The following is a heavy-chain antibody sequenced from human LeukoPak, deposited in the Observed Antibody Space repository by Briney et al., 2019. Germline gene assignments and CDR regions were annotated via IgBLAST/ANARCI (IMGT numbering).Heavy chain of an antibody. CDR3: AREDGYDYVWGSYRYDAFDI. V-gene: IGHV1-18*01. J-gene: IGHJ3*02. CDR1: GYTFTSYG. D-gene: IGHD3-16*02. Sequence: ASVKVSCKASGYTFTSYGITWVRQAPGQGLEWMGWISAYNGNTNYAQKLQGRVTMTTDTSTSTAYMELRSLRSDDTAVYYCAREDGYDYVWGSYRYDAFDIWGQGTMVTVSS. CDR2: ISAYNGNT.